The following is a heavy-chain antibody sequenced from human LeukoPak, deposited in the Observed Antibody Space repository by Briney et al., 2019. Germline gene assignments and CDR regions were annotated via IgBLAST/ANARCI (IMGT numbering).Heavy chain of an antibody. V-gene: IGHV4-61*10. Sequence: PSETLFLTCTVSGGSINNGNHFWTWIRQPAGKGLEWIGYIYHSGSTYYNPSLKSRVTISIDRSKNQFSLKLSSVTAADTAVYYCARWAAAGLFDYWGQGTLVTVSS. D-gene: IGHD6-13*01. CDR3: ARWAAAGLFDY. J-gene: IGHJ4*02. CDR1: GGSINNGNHF. CDR2: IYHSGST.